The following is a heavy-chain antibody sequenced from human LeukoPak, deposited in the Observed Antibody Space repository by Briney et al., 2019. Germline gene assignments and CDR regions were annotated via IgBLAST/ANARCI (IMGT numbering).Heavy chain of an antibody. V-gene: IGHV1-46*01. D-gene: IGHD2-2*01. J-gene: IGHJ5*02. CDR1: GYTFTSYY. Sequence: ASVKVSCKASGYTFTSYYMHWVRQAPGQGLEWMGIINPSGGSTSYAQKFQGRVTMTRDMSTSTVYMELSSLRSEDTAVYYCARDEGYCSSTSCYGGFDPWGQGTLVTVSS. CDR3: ARDEGYCSSTSCYGGFDP. CDR2: INPSGGST.